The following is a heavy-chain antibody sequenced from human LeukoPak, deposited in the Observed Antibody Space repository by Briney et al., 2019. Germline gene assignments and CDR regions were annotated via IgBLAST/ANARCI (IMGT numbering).Heavy chain of an antibody. J-gene: IGHJ6*03. D-gene: IGHD3-10*01. CDR2: ISSSGSTI. Sequence: GGSLRLSCAASGFTFSDYYMSWIRQAPGKGLEWVSYISSSGSTIYYADSVKGRFTISRDNAKNSLYLQMNSLRAEDTAVYYCARFGPITLGYYYYYYMDVWGKGTTVTVSS. V-gene: IGHV3-11*01. CDR1: GFTFSDYY. CDR3: ARFGPITLGYYYYYYMDV.